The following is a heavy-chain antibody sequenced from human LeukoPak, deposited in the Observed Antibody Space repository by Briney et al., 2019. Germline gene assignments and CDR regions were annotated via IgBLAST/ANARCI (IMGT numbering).Heavy chain of an antibody. CDR2: IGSSGDTI. CDR1: GFPFSDYY. Sequence: GGSLRLSCAASGFPFSDYYMSWIRQAPGKGLEWVSYIGSSGDTIYYADSVKGRFTISRDNAKTSVHLQMNSLRAEDTAVYYCARVVHYGSGPAVGWGQGTLVTVSS. J-gene: IGHJ4*02. CDR3: ARVVHYGSGPAVG. V-gene: IGHV3-11*01. D-gene: IGHD3-10*01.